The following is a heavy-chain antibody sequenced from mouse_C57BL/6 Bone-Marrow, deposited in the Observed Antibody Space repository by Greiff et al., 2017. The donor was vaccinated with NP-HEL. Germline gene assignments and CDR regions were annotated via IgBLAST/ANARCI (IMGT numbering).Heavy chain of an antibody. D-gene: IGHD1-1*01. J-gene: IGHJ1*03. V-gene: IGHV1-81*01. CDR2: IYPRSGNT. CDR1: GYTFTSYG. Sequence: QVQLQQSGAELARPGASVKLSCKASGYTFTSYGISWVKQRTGQGLEWIGEIYPRSGNTYYNEKFKGKATLTADKSSSTAYMELRSLTSEDSAVYFCARDHYYGSSSYWYFDVWGTGTTVTVSS. CDR3: ARDHYYGSSSYWYFDV.